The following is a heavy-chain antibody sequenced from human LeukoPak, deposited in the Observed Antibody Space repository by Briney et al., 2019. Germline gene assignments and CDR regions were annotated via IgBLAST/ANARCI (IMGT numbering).Heavy chain of an antibody. CDR1: GFTFSSYI. CDR3: ARAMSYYYGSAFDY. CDR2: ITSIGSYM. J-gene: IGHJ4*02. D-gene: IGHD3-10*01. Sequence: GGSLRLSCAAPGFTFSSYIMNWVRQAPGKGLEWVSSITSIGSYMYYADPVKGRFTISRDNAKNSLYLQMSSLRAEDTAVYYCARAMSYYYGSAFDYWGQGTLVTVSS. V-gene: IGHV3-21*01.